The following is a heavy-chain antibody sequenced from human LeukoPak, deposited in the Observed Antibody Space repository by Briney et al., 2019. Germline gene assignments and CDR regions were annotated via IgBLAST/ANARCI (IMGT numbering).Heavy chain of an antibody. CDR3: ARGQRLFNSFAP. CDR1: GGSFSGNL. Sequence: SETLSITCAVSGGSFSGNLWTCLRQSPRKGLEWIGDVNHSGVTRYNPSLRSRLLIFADASKRHFYLNLTSVTAADTALYFCARGQRLFNSFAPWGQGTLVTVS. J-gene: IGHJ5*02. V-gene: IGHV4-34*01. CDR2: VNHSGVT. D-gene: IGHD6-25*01.